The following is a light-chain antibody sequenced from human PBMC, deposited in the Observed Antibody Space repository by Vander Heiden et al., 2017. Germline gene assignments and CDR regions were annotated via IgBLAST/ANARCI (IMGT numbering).Light chain of an antibody. CDR3: HQYGGSFLT. CDR1: QRGTTNQ. J-gene: IGKJ4*01. CDR2: DAS. V-gene: IGKV3-20*01. Sequence: EIVLTHSPATQSLSPVERVAPTCRASQRGTTNQVAWYQQKPGQTPRLLIYDASRRATGIPDRFSGSGSGTDFTLTISRLEPEDFAVYYCHQYGGSFLTFGGGTKVEIK.